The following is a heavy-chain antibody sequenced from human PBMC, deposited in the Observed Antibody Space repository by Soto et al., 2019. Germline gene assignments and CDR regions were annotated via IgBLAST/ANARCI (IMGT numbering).Heavy chain of an antibody. CDR1: GFTVSSNY. V-gene: IGHV3-53*04. CDR2: IYSGGST. CDR3: ARGRAPYYYDSSGYYFDY. D-gene: IGHD3-22*01. Sequence: GGSLRLSCAASGFTVSSNYMSWVRQAPGKGLEWVSVIYSGGSTYYADSVKGRFTISRHNSKNTLYLQMNSLRAEDTAVYYCARGRAPYYYDSSGYYFDYWGQGTLVTVSS. J-gene: IGHJ4*02.